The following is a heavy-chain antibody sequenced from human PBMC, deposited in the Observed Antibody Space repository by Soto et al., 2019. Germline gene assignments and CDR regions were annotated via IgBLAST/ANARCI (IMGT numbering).Heavy chain of an antibody. CDR3: ARGVKTVNTFDY. CDR2: PYHSGST. CDR1: GGSSSSGGYS. V-gene: IGHV4-30-2*01. J-gene: IGHJ4*02. D-gene: IGHD4-17*01. Sequence: QLQLQESGSGLVKPSQTLSLTCAVSGGSSSSGGYSWSWIRQPPGQGLEWIGYPYHSGSTYYNPCLKSRVTISVDRTKKQFALKLLSVTAAATAVYYCARGVKTVNTFDYWGQGTLVTVSS.